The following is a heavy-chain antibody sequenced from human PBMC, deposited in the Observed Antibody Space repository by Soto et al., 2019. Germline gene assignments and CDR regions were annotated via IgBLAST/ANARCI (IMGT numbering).Heavy chain of an antibody. D-gene: IGHD2-15*01. V-gene: IGHV3-30-3*01. CDR3: ARAGGLLLDY. CDR1: GFTFSSYA. Sequence: QVQLVESGGGVVQPGRSLRLSCAASGFTFSSYAMHWVRQAPGKGLEWVAVISYYGSNKYYADSVKGRFTIYRDIYKNKLYLQMNSLRAEDTAVYYCARAGGLLLDYWGQGTLVTVSS. J-gene: IGHJ4*02. CDR2: ISYYGSNK.